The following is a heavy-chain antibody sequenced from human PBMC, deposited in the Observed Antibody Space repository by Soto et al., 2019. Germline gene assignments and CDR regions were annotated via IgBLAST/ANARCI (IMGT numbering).Heavy chain of an antibody. Sequence: GVSLRLSCAASGFTFVSHAMSWVRQAPGKGLEWVSAISGSGGSTYYADSVKGRFTISRDNSKNTVCLQMNSLRDEDTAVYYCATHTAAWGQGTELTVAS. J-gene: IGHJ4*02. V-gene: IGHV3-23*01. CDR2: ISGSGGST. CDR3: ATHTAA. CDR1: GFTFVSHA. D-gene: IGHD6-13*01.